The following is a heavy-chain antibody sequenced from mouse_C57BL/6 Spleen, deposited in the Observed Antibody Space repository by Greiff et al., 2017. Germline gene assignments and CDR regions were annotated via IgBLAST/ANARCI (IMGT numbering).Heavy chain of an antibody. V-gene: IGHV1-19*01. CDR1: GYTFTDYY. D-gene: IGHD1-1*01. Sequence: EVQLQQSGPVLVKPGASVKMSCKASGYTFTDYYMNWVKQSHGKSLEWIGVINPYNGGTSYNQKFKGKATLTVDKSSSTAYMELNSLTSEDSAVXYCARRGTVVAFDYWGQGTTLTVSS. CDR2: INPYNGGT. CDR3: ARRGTVVAFDY. J-gene: IGHJ2*01.